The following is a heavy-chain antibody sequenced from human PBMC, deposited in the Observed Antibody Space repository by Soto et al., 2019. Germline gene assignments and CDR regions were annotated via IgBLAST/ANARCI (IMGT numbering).Heavy chain of an antibody. J-gene: IGHJ4*02. CDR3: ASGFAYYYDSSGYYPFDY. CDR1: GGSISSYY. CDR2: IYYSGST. D-gene: IGHD3-22*01. Sequence: ETLSLTCTVSGGSISSYYWSWIRQPPGKGLEWIGYIYYSGSTNYSPSLKSRVSISVDTSKNQFSLWLSSVTAADTAVYYCASGFAYYYDSSGYYPFDYWGQGTLVTVSS. V-gene: IGHV4-59*01.